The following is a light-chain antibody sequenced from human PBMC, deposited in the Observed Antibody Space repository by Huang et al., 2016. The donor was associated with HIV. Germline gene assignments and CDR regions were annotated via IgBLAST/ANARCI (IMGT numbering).Light chain of an antibody. CDR2: SAS. V-gene: IGKV1-39*01. J-gene: IGKJ2*01. Sequence: DIQMTQSPSSLSASVGDRVTITCRASENIRRYLNWYQQKPGKPPKLHIHSASTLQSGVPSRFSGSGSGTDFTLTITSLQPEDFATYYCQGSLSIPHTFGQGTNLEIK. CDR1: ENIRRY. CDR3: QGSLSIPHT.